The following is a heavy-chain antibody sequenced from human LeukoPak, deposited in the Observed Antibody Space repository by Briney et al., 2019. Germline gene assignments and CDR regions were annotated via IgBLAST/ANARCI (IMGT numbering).Heavy chain of an antibody. J-gene: IGHJ4*02. CDR1: GYTFTTYP. CDR2: IDTNTGSP. CDR3: VRGIDTTGYFND. Sequence: ASVKVSCKASGYTFTTYPINWVRQAPGQGLEWMGWIDTNTGSPTYAQGLTGRFVFSLDTSVSTAFLQINSLKAEDTALYYCVRGIDTTGYFNDWGQGTLVTVSS. V-gene: IGHV7-4-1*02. D-gene: IGHD3-22*01.